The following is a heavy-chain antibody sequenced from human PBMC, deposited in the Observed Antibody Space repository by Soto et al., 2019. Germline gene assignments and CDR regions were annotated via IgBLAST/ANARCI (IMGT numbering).Heavy chain of an antibody. Sequence: QVQLQESGPGLVKPSQTLSLTCSVSSDSMNSGGYYWSWIRQHPGKGLEWIGYIYSNGDTYYNPSLKSRVTISVDTSKNQFSLSLTSVNAADTAVYYCARRGGSSSGYYYYAMDVWGQGTTVTVSS. J-gene: IGHJ6*02. D-gene: IGHD6-6*01. CDR3: ARRGGSSSGYYYYAMDV. V-gene: IGHV4-31*03. CDR2: IYSNGDT. CDR1: SDSMNSGGYY.